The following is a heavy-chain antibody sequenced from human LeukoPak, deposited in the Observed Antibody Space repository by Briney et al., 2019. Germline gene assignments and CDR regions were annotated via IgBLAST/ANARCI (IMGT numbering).Heavy chain of an antibody. J-gene: IGHJ6*02. CDR2: IYYSGST. D-gene: IGHD3-10*01. CDR1: GGSISSYY. V-gene: IGHV4-59*01. CDR3: ARDSRVEGTYYYGMDV. Sequence: SETLSLTCTVSGGSISSYYWSWIRQPPGKGLEWIGYIYYSGSTNYNPSLKSRVTISVDTSKNQFSLKLSSVTAADTAVYYCARDSRVEGTYYYGMDVWGQGTTVTVSS.